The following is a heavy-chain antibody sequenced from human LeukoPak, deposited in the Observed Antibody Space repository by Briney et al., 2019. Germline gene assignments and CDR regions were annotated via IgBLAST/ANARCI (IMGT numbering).Heavy chain of an antibody. Sequence: GESLKISCKGSGYSFTSYWINWVRQLPGKGLECMGRIDPRDSDTNYSPSFQGHVTISADESNSIAFLQWSSLKASDSAMYYCARALPGYNYGFSYWGQGTLVTVSS. D-gene: IGHD5-18*01. CDR1: GYSFTSYW. CDR3: ARALPGYNYGFSY. V-gene: IGHV5-10-1*01. CDR2: IDPRDSDT. J-gene: IGHJ4*02.